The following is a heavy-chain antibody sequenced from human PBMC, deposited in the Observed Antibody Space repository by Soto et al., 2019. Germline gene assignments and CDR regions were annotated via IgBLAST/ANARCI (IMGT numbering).Heavy chain of an antibody. CDR2: ISYDGSNK. V-gene: IGHV3-30-3*01. Sequence: GGSLRLSCAASGFTFSSYAMHWVRQAPGKGLEWVAVISYDGSNKYYADSVKGRFTISRDNSKNTLYLQMNSLRAEDTAVYYCAREGCSSTSCYLFDYWGQGTLVTVSS. CDR3: AREGCSSTSCYLFDY. D-gene: IGHD2-2*01. CDR1: GFTFSSYA. J-gene: IGHJ4*02.